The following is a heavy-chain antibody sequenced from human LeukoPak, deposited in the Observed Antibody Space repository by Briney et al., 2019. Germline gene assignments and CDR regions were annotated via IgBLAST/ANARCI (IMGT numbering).Heavy chain of an antibody. D-gene: IGHD4-23*01. Sequence: GGSLRLSCAASGFTFSNYGMHWVRQAPGKGLEWMATISYDGNNNYYTYSVKGRFTVSRDNSKNTLYLQMNSLRGEDTGVYYCAGDRGGNEFDYWGQGTLVTVSS. J-gene: IGHJ4*02. CDR1: GFTFSNYG. CDR3: AGDRGGNEFDY. CDR2: ISYDGNNN. V-gene: IGHV3-30*03.